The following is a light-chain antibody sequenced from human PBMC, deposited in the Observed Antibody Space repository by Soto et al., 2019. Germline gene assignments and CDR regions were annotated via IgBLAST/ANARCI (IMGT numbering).Light chain of an antibody. CDR2: EVS. J-gene: IGLJ3*02. V-gene: IGLV2-23*02. CDR3: CSYAGYLTWV. Sequence: QSALTQPASVSGSPGQSITISCTGTSSNVGNYNFVSWYQQHPGKAPRLMIYEVSKRPSGVSNRFSGSKSGNTASLTISVLQAEDEAEYYCCSYAGYLTWVFGGGTKLTVL. CDR1: SSNVGNYNF.